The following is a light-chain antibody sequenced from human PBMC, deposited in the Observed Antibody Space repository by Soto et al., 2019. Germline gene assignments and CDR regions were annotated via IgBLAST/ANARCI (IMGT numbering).Light chain of an antibody. J-gene: IGKJ4*01. CDR3: QQTRSYPST. V-gene: IGKV1-9*01. Sequence: IQLTQSPPSLSASVGDRVTITCRASQDIAIYLAWYQQKPGEAPNLLIHTASTLHGGVPSRFSGSGSGTDFTLTITSLQAEDFAPYYCQQTRSYPSTFGGGTKVDIK. CDR2: TAS. CDR1: QDIAIY.